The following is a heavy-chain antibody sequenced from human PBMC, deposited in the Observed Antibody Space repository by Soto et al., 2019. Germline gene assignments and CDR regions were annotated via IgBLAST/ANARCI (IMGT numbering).Heavy chain of an antibody. J-gene: IGHJ4*02. V-gene: IGHV4-59*01. Sequence: SETLSLTCTVSGGSISSDYWSWIRQPPGKGLEWIAYIYYSGSTNYNPSLKSRVAISGDTSKNQFSLKLSSVTAAAPAVYYCARTVIGGFDYWGKGPLVTVSS. CDR2: IYYSGST. CDR1: GGSISSDY. D-gene: IGHD3-16*02. CDR3: ARTVIGGFDY.